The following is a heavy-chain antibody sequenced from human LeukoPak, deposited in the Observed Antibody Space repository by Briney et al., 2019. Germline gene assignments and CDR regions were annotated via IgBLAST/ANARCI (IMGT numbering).Heavy chain of an antibody. V-gene: IGHV3-23*01. CDR1: GFAFSFYA. J-gene: IGHJ3*02. CDR3: ARDGLASIGLDM. D-gene: IGHD5-24*01. CDR2: INANRGTT. Sequence: GGSLRLSCAASGFAFSFYAMSWLRQPPGKGLEQFSTINANRGTTSYAASVRGPVSTSRDNSQSTLCLQMKSLRGEDKAIYYCARDGLASIGLDMWGQGTVVTVSS.